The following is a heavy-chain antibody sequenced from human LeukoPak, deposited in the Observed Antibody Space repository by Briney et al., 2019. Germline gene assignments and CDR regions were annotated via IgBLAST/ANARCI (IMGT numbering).Heavy chain of an antibody. J-gene: IGHJ4*02. CDR3: ARDGVSFGYDYFDF. V-gene: IGHV3-66*01. CDR1: GFTVSNNH. CDR2: INVDGST. D-gene: IGHD2-8*01. Sequence: GGSLRLSCAASGFTVSNNHMSWVRQAPGKGLEWVSLINVDGSTSYADSVKGRFTISRDDSKNTVLLQMNSLRVDDTAVYYCARDGVSFGYDYFDFWGQGNLVSVYS.